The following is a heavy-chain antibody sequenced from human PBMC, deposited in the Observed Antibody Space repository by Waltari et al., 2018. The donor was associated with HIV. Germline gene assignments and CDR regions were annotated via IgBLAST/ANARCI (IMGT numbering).Heavy chain of an antibody. CDR1: GYTFTSYG. CDR2: ISVYNGNT. Sequence: QVQLVQSGAEVKKPGASVKVSCKASGYTFTSYGISWVRQAPGQGLEWMGWISVYNGNTNYAQKLQGRVTMTTDTSTSTAYMELRSLRSDDTAVYYCARDHTPGYFDWLFRGEVFDYWGQGTLVTVSS. V-gene: IGHV1-18*01. D-gene: IGHD3-9*01. CDR3: ARDHTPGYFDWLFRGEVFDY. J-gene: IGHJ4*02.